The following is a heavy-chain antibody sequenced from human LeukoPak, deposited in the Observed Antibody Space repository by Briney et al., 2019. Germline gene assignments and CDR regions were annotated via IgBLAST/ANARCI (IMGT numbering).Heavy chain of an antibody. CDR1: GFTLGDYA. Sequence: GGSLRLSCTASGFTLGDYAMSWVRQAPGKGLGWVGFIRSKAYGGTTEYAASVKGRFTISRDDSKSIAYLQMNSLKTEDTAVYYCTRDGIQLWFPFDYWGQGTLVTVPS. CDR2: IRSKAYGGTT. J-gene: IGHJ4*02. V-gene: IGHV3-49*04. CDR3: TRDGIQLWFPFDY. D-gene: IGHD5-18*01.